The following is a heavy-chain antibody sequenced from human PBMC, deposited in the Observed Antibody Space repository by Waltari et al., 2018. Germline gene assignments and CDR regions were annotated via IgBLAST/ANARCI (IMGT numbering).Heavy chain of an antibody. CDR3: ARYRRGDYFDY. CDR1: GGSISSYY. CDR2: IYYSGST. D-gene: IGHD3-16*01. V-gene: IGHV4-59*01. Sequence: QVQLQESGPGLVKPSETLSLTCTVSGGSISSYYWSWIRHPPGKGLEWIGYIYYSGSTNYNPSLKSRVTISVDTSKNQFSLKLSSVTAADTAVYYCARYRRGDYFDYWGQGTLVTVSS. J-gene: IGHJ4*02.